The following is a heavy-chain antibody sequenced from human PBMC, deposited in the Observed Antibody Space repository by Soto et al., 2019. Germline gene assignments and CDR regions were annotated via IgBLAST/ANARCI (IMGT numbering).Heavy chain of an antibody. Sequence: GPVKVSCKASGYTFTSYGIGWVRQAPGQGLEWMGWISAYNGNTNYAQKLQGRVTMTTDTSTSTAYMELRSLRSDDTAVYYCARDSLGLEPTYYYYGMDVWGQGTTVTVSS. CDR3: ARDSLGLEPTYYYYGMDV. D-gene: IGHD3-10*01. V-gene: IGHV1-18*01. CDR2: ISAYNGNT. J-gene: IGHJ6*02. CDR1: GYTFTSYG.